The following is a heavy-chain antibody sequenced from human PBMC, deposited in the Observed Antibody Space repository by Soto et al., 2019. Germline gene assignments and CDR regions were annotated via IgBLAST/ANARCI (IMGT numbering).Heavy chain of an antibody. CDR3: ARSGLPDPVVVVGHTPFDP. J-gene: IGHJ5*02. V-gene: IGHV1-18*01. CDR2: ISAYNGDT. Sequence: ASVKVSCKASGYTFTNYDINWVQQAPGQGLEWMGWISAYNGDTNYAQKLQGRVTMTTDTSTSTAYMELRSLRSDDTAVYYCARSGLPDPVVVVGHTPFDPWGQGTLVTVSS. CDR1: GYTFTNYD. D-gene: IGHD2-15*01.